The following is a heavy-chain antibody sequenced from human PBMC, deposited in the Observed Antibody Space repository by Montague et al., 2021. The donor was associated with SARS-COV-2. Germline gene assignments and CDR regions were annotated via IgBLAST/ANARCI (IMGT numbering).Heavy chain of an antibody. J-gene: IGHJ5*02. Sequence: SETLSLTCSFSGGSIRSYYWSWIRLPPGKPLEWLGYIYYTGETTHNPSLKSRVIISVDTSKSQFSLKLSSVTAADTAVYYCARDRFIAGGRLPHGFDPWGQGTLVTVSS. CDR1: GGSIRSYY. V-gene: IGHV4-59*01. CDR2: IYYTGET. CDR3: ARDRFIAGGRLPHGFDP. D-gene: IGHD6-13*01.